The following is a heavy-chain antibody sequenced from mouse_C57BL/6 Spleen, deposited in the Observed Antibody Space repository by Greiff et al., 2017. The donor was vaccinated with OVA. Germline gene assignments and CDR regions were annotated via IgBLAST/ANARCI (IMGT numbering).Heavy chain of an antibody. V-gene: IGHV1-72*01. CDR2: IDPNSGGT. CDR3: ARGEDGNYDYFDY. J-gene: IGHJ2*01. Sequence: QVQLQQPGAELVKPGASVKLSCKASGYTFTSYWMHWVKQRPGRGLEWIGRIDPNSGGTKYNEKFKSKATLTVDKPSSTAYMQLSSLTSEASAVYYCARGEDGNYDYFDYWGQGTTLTVSS. CDR1: GYTFTSYW. D-gene: IGHD2-1*01.